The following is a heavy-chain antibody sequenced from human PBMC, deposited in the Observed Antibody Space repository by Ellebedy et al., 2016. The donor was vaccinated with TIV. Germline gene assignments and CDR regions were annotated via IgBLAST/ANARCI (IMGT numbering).Heavy chain of an antibody. J-gene: IGHJ4*02. Sequence: SETLSLXXTVSGGSISSGSYYWSWIRQPPGKGLEWIGYIYHSGSTYYNPSLKSRVTISVDRSKNQFSLKLSSVTAADTAVYYCARGVTGAVTTLWGQGTLVTVSS. V-gene: IGHV4-30-2*01. CDR3: ARGVTGAVTTL. CDR2: IYHSGST. CDR1: GGSISSGSYY. D-gene: IGHD4-17*01.